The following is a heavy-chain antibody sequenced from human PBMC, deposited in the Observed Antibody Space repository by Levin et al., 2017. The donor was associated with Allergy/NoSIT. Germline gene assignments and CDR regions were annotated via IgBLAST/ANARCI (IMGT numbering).Heavy chain of an antibody. J-gene: IGHJ6*02. CDR2: IYYSGST. V-gene: IGHV4-61*01. Sequence: TSETLSLTCTVSGGSVSSGSYYWSWIRQPPGKGLEWIGYIYYSGSTNYNPSLTSRVTISVDTSKNQFSLKLSSVTAADTAVYYCARASGRWLQLYGMDVWGQGTTVTVSS. CDR3: ARASGRWLQLYGMDV. CDR1: GGSVSSGSYY. D-gene: IGHD5-24*01.